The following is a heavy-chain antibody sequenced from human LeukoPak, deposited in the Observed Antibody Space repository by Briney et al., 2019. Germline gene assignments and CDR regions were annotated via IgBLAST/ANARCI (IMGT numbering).Heavy chain of an antibody. CDR2: INSDGSDI. CDR1: GFTFSRYW. J-gene: IGHJ4*02. CDR3: AREVDTCFDY. D-gene: IGHD5-18*01. Sequence: PGGSLRLSCAASGFTFSRYWMHWVRHAPGKGLVWVSRINSDGSDITYADSVKGRFTISRDNAKNSLYLQMNSLRAEDTAVYYCAREVDTCFDYWGQGTLVTVSS. V-gene: IGHV3-74*01.